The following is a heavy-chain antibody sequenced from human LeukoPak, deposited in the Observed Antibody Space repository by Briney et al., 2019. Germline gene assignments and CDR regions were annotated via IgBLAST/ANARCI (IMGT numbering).Heavy chain of an antibody. Sequence: PGGSLRLSCEASGFTFRNYGMNWVRQAPGKGLEWVTIIWYDGSNKYYADSVKGRFIISRDNSKNTLYLQMNSLRAEDTAVYYCATVRGCGGDCYYLDCWGQGTLVTVSS. CDR3: ATVRGCGGDCYYLDC. V-gene: IGHV3-33*01. CDR1: GFTFRNYG. D-gene: IGHD2-21*02. CDR2: IWYDGSNK. J-gene: IGHJ4*02.